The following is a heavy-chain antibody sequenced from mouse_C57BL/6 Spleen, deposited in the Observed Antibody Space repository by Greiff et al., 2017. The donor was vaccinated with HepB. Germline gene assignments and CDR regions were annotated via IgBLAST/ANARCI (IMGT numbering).Heavy chain of an antibody. CDR3: AREGITTAFDY. CDR2: IYPGDGDT. J-gene: IGHJ2*01. Sequence: VQLQQSGAELVKPGASVKISCKASGYAFSSYWMNWVKQRPGKGLEWIGQIYPGDGDTNYNGKFKGKATLTADKSSSTAYMQLSSLTSEDSAVYFCAREGITTAFDYWGQGTTLTVSS. D-gene: IGHD1-1*01. CDR1: GYAFSSYW. V-gene: IGHV1-80*01.